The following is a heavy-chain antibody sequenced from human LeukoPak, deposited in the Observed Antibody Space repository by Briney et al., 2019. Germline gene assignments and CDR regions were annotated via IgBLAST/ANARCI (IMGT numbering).Heavy chain of an antibody. Sequence: SETLSLTCAVYGGSFSGYYWSWIRQPPGKGLEWIGEINHSGSTNYNPSLKSRVTISVDTSKNQFSLKLSSVTAADTAVYYCARGESTGTTDWGQGTLVTVPS. D-gene: IGHD1-7*01. V-gene: IGHV4-34*01. CDR1: GGSFSGYY. CDR2: INHSGST. J-gene: IGHJ4*02. CDR3: ARGESTGTTD.